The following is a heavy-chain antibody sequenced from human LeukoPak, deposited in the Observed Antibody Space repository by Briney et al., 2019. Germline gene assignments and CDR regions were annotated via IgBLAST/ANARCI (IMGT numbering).Heavy chain of an antibody. D-gene: IGHD6-19*01. CDR3: ARDLKQWLVLDY. J-gene: IGHJ4*02. Sequence: PGGSLRLSCAASGFTFSSYGMHWVRQAPGKGLEWVAVIWYDGSNKYYADSVKGRFTISRDNSKNTLYLQMNSLRAEDTAVYYCARDLKQWLVLDYWGQGTLVTVSS. V-gene: IGHV3-33*08. CDR2: IWYDGSNK. CDR1: GFTFSSYG.